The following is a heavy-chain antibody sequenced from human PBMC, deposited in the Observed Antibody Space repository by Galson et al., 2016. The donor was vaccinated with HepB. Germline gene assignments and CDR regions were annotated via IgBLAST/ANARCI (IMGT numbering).Heavy chain of an antibody. D-gene: IGHD3-16*02. CDR2: ISSHNGNT. J-gene: IGHJ4*02. V-gene: IGHV1-18*04. CDR1: GDTLGRSG. Sequence: SVKVSCKDSGDTLGRSGVTWVRQAPGQGLEWMGWISSHNGNTNYAQRFHGRVTMTTDRSTRTAYMELRSLRSDDTAGYFCAAEVGGYLDYWGQGTLVTVSS. CDR3: AAEVGGYLDY.